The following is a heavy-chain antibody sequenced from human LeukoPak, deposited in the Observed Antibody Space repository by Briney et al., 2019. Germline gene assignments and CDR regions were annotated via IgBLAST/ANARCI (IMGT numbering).Heavy chain of an antibody. J-gene: IGHJ4*02. D-gene: IGHD3-10*01. Sequence: PGGSLRLSCAASGFTFSSYGMHWVRQAPGKGLEWVAVISYDGSNKYYADSVKGRFTISRDNSKNTLYLQMNSLRAEDTAVYYCAKISHGSGSYYFDYWGQGTLVTVSS. V-gene: IGHV3-30*18. CDR2: ISYDGSNK. CDR1: GFTFSSYG. CDR3: AKISHGSGSYYFDY.